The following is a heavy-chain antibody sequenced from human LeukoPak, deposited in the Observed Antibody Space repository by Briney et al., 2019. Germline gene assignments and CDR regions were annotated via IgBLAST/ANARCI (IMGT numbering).Heavy chain of an antibody. D-gene: IGHD4-17*01. CDR3: ARGTNDYGAPFSY. CDR1: GYSISSGYY. V-gene: IGHV4-38-2*02. J-gene: IGHJ4*02. Sequence: SETQSLTCTVSGYSISSGYYWGRIRQPPGKGLEWIGSIYHSGSTYYNPSLKSRVTISVDTSKNQFSLKLSSVTAADTAVYYCARGTNDYGAPFSYWGQGTLVTVSS. CDR2: IYHSGST.